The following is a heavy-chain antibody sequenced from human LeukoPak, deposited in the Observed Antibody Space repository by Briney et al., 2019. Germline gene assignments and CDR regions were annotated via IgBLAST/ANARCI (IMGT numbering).Heavy chain of an antibody. V-gene: IGHV4-38-2*02. D-gene: IGHD2-15*01. CDR1: GYSISSGYY. Sequence: SETLSLTCTVSGYSISSGYYWGWIRQPPGKGLEWIGSIYHSGTTYYNPSLKSRVTISVDTSKSQFSLKLSSVTAADTAVYYCARGPNLGYCSGATCYRLDFWGQGTLVTVSS. CDR2: IYHSGTT. CDR3: ARGPNLGYCSGATCYRLDF. J-gene: IGHJ4*02.